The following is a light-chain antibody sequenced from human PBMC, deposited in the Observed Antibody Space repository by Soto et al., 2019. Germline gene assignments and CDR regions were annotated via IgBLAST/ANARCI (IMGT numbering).Light chain of an antibody. CDR3: QQRHSTPLT. CDR1: QSISSY. CDR2: TAS. V-gene: IGKV1-39*01. J-gene: IGKJ4*01. Sequence: IQMTQSPSSLSASVGDRVTITCRASQSISSYLNWYQQKGGTAPKLLIYTASSLQSGVPSRFSGSGSGTDFTLTISSLQPEDFATYYCQQRHSTPLTFGGGTKVEIK.